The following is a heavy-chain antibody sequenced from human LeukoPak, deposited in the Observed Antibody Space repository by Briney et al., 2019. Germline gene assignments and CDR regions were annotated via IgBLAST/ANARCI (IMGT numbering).Heavy chain of an antibody. Sequence: PGGSLRLSCAASGFTFSSYWMHWVRQAPGKGLVWVSRINSDGSSTSYADSVKGRFTISRDNAKNTLYLQMNSLRAEDTAVYYCARVKDDFWSGYSFDYWGQGTLVTVSS. D-gene: IGHD3-3*01. V-gene: IGHV3-74*01. CDR3: ARVKDDFWSGYSFDY. CDR2: INSDGSST. CDR1: GFTFSSYW. J-gene: IGHJ4*02.